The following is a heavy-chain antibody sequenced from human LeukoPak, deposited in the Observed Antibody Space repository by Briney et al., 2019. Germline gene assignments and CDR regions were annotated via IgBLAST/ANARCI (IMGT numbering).Heavy chain of an antibody. CDR2: ISGSGDRT. CDR3: AILGGGMAY. V-gene: IGHV3-23*01. CDR1: GFRFSSYT. D-gene: IGHD3-16*01. Sequence: GGSLRLSCAPSGFRFSSYTMNSVRQAPGKGLEWVSGISGSGDRTYYAAFVKGRVTISRDNSRNTLYLQMTSLRADDTPVYYCAILGGGMAYWGQGTLVAVSS. J-gene: IGHJ4*02.